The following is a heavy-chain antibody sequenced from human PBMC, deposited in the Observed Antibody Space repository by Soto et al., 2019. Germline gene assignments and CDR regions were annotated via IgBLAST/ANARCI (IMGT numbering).Heavy chain of an antibody. Sequence: SETLSLTCDVSGDTISTGGYTWAWIRQPPGKALEWIGYTYHSGNPYYNPSLKSRVTISVDTSKSQFSLKLSSVTAADTAVYYCARGGGVYYFDYWGQGTLVTGSS. D-gene: IGHD2-8*02. CDR2: TYHSGNP. CDR3: ARGGGVYYFDY. V-gene: IGHV4-30-2*01. CDR1: GDTISTGGYT. J-gene: IGHJ4*02.